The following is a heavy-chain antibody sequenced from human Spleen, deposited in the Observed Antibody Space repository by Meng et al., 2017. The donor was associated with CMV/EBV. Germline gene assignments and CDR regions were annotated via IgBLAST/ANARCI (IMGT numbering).Heavy chain of an antibody. Sequence: GESLKISCAASGFTFSSYWMSWVRQAPGKGLEWVSSISGSGVSIDYAESVKGRFTISRDNSKNTLYLQMNSLRAEDTAVYYCARDVSSGYCSSTSCYRGYYYYGMDVWGQGTTVTVSS. CDR2: ISGSGVSI. D-gene: IGHD2-2*01. J-gene: IGHJ6*02. V-gene: IGHV3-23*01. CDR3: ARDVSSGYCSSTSCYRGYYYYGMDV. CDR1: GFTFSSYW.